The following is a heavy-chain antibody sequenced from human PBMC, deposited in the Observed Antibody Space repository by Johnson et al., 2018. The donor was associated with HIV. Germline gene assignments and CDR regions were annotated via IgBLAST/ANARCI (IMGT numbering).Heavy chain of an antibody. CDR3: ARDQAYSSSWEGVFDI. CDR1: AFTFSSYA. V-gene: IGHV3-30*02. J-gene: IGHJ3*02. CDR2: IHYDGNNK. D-gene: IGHD6-13*01. Sequence: QVQLVESGGGVVQPGGSLRLSCAASAFTFSSYAIHWVRQAPGKGLEWVAFIHYDGNNKYYADSLKGRFTVSRDNSNNTLYLQMNSLTADDTAVYYCARDQAYSSSWEGVFDIWGQGTRVIVSS.